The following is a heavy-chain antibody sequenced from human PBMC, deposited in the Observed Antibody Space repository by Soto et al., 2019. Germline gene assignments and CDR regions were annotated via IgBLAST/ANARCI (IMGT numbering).Heavy chain of an antibody. D-gene: IGHD3-16*01. CDR1: GFTLSTYW. V-gene: IGHV3-74*01. CDR3: ARVARGAWGVFDH. CDR2: INNDGSTT. J-gene: IGHJ4*02. Sequence: GGSLRLSCAAYGFTLSTYWMHWVRQAPGKGLVWVSRINNDGSTTNYADAVKGRFTISRDNAKNTLYLQMNSLSAEDTAVYYCARVARGAWGVFDHWGQGTLVTVSS.